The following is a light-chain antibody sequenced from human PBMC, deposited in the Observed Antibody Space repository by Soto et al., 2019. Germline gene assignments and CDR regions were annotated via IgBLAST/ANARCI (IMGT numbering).Light chain of an antibody. V-gene: IGLV1-44*01. CDR2: YND. J-gene: IGLJ1*01. CDR3: AAWDDSLNAYV. Sequence: QAVVTQPPSASGTPGQRVTISCSGRSSNIGSNTVNWHRQLPGTAPRLLIYYNDQRPSGVPDRFSGSKSGASASLAISGLQSEDEADFYCAAWDDSLNAYVFGTGTKLTVL. CDR1: SSNIGSNT.